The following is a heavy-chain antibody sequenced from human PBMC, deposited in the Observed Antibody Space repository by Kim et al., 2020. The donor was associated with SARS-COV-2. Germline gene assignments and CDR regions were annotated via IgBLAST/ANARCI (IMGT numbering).Heavy chain of an antibody. CDR3: ARHGGTRPIFGVVIHFDY. Sequence: KSRVTISVDTSKNQFSLKLSSVPAADTAVYYCARHGGTRPIFGVVIHFDYWGQGTLVTVSS. J-gene: IGHJ4*02. V-gene: IGHV4-39*01. D-gene: IGHD3-3*01.